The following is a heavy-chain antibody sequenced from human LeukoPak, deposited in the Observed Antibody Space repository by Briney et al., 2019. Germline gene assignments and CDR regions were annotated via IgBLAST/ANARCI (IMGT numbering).Heavy chain of an antibody. D-gene: IGHD6-13*01. CDR3: AKETYSSSWYSAFDI. V-gene: IGHV3-30*18. CDR2: ISYDGSNK. J-gene: IGHJ3*02. Sequence: PGGSLRLSCAVSGFTFSSYRVHWVRQAPGKGLEWVSVISYDGSNKYYADSVKGRFTISRDNSKNTLYLQMNSLRAEDTAVYYCAKETYSSSWYSAFDIWGQGTMVTVSS. CDR1: GFTFSSYR.